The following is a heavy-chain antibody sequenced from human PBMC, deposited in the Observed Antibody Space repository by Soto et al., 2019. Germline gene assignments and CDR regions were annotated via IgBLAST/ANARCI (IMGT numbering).Heavy chain of an antibody. CDR1: GFSFSDYE. D-gene: IGHD3-10*02. Sequence: GGSLRLSCAASGFSFSDYEMNWARQTPGKGLEWLSYISSSGGTIKYADSVKGRFTISRDNAKNSLYLQMHSLRADDTAVYYCARDAFEICYKFGLDVWGQGTPVTVSS. CDR3: ARDAFEICYKFGLDV. CDR2: ISSSGGTI. J-gene: IGHJ6*02. V-gene: IGHV3-48*03.